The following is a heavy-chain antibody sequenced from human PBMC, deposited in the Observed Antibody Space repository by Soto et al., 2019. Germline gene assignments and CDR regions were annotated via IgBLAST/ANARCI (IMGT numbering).Heavy chain of an antibody. J-gene: IGHJ4*02. CDR1: GFIVSTSY. CDR2: IYNDGST. Sequence: EVQLVESGGGLVQPGGSLRLSCAVSGFIVSTSYMSWVRQAPGKGLEWVSIIYNDGSTYYADSMKGRFTVSRDDSKNTLYLEILSLRAEDTAVYYCARDSYTRYWGQGTLVTVSS. V-gene: IGHV3-66*01. D-gene: IGHD4-4*01. CDR3: ARDSYTRY.